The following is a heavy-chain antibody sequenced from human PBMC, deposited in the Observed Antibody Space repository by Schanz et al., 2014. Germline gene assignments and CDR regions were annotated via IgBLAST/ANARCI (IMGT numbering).Heavy chain of an antibody. J-gene: IGHJ5*02. CDR1: GFNFGSHG. CDR2: ISYDGSFK. D-gene: IGHD3-10*01. V-gene: IGHV3-33*01. Sequence: VQVVESGGGLVQPGGSLRLSCAASGFNFGSHGMHWVRQAPGKGLEWVAVISYDGSFKNYADSVRGRITMSRDNSKTTVYLQMNSLRAEDTAVYYCARPALWCGDNCFDPWGQGTLVTVSS. CDR3: ARPALWCGDNCFDP.